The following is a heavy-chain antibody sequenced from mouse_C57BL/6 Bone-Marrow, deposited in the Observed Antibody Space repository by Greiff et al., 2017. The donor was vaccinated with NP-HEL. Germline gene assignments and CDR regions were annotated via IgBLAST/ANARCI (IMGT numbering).Heavy chain of an antibody. J-gene: IGHJ2*01. CDR1: GFNINNTY. CDR3: ASGYGDY. V-gene: IGHV14-3*01. Sequence: VQLKESVAELVRPGASVKLSCTASGFNINNTYMHWVKQRPEQGLEWIGRIDPANGNTKYAPKFQGKATITADTSSNTAYLQLSSLTSEDTAIYYCASGYGDYWGQGTTLTVSS. CDR2: IDPANGNT. D-gene: IGHD2-2*01.